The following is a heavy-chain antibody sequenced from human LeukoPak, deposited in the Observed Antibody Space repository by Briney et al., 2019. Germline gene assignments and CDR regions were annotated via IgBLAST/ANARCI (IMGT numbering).Heavy chain of an antibody. CDR1: GYSFTSYW. V-gene: IGHV5-51*01. CDR3: ARHDIVGATRIHYYYYTDV. J-gene: IGHJ6*03. D-gene: IGHD1-26*01. Sequence: GESLKISCKGCGYSFTSYWIGWVRQMPGKGLEWMGIIYPGDSDTRYSPSFQGQVTISADKSISTAYLQWSSLKASDTAMYYCARHDIVGATRIHYYYYTDVWGKGTTVTVSS. CDR2: IYPGDSDT.